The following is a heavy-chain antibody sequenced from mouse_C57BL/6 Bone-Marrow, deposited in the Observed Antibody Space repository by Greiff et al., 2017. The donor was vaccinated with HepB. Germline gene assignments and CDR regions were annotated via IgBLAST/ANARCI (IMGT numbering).Heavy chain of an antibody. D-gene: IGHD2-4*01. CDR2: IDPSDSYT. J-gene: IGHJ3*01. V-gene: IGHV1-50*01. CDR1: GYTFTSYW. CDR3: ARDDYEEWFAY. Sequence: VQLQQPGAELVKPGASVKLSCKASGYTFTSYWMQWVKQRPGQGLEWIGEIDPSDSYTNYNQKFKGKATLTVDTSSSTAYMQLSSLTSEDSAVYYCARDDYEEWFAYWGQGTLVTVSA.